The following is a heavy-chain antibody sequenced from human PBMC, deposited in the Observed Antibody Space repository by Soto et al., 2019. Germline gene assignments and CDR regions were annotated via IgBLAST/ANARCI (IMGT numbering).Heavy chain of an antibody. CDR3: AKDHHGSGSSYFDY. J-gene: IGHJ4*02. CDR2: ISGSGGST. CDR1: GFTFSDYY. V-gene: IGHV3-23*04. Sequence: VQLVESGGGLVKPGGSLRLSCAASGFTFSDYYMSWIRQAPGKGLEWVSAISGSGGSTYYADSVKGRFTISRDNSKNTLYLQMNSLRAEDTAVYYCAKDHHGSGSSYFDYWGQGTLVTVSS. D-gene: IGHD3-10*01.